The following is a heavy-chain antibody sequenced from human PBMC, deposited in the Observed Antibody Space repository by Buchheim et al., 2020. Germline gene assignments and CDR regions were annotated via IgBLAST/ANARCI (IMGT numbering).Heavy chain of an antibody. CDR2: INPSGGST. D-gene: IGHD3-3*01. V-gene: IGHV1-46*01. CDR3: ARDDSDDFWSGYYISSGPQGGY. J-gene: IGHJ4*02. Sequence: QVQLVQSGAEVKKPGASVKASCKASGYTFTSYYMHWVRQAPGQGLEWMGIINPSGGSTSYAQKFQGRVTMTRDTSTSTAYMELSSLRSEDTAVYYCARDDSDDFWSGYYISSGPQGGYWGQGTL. CDR1: GYTFTSYY.